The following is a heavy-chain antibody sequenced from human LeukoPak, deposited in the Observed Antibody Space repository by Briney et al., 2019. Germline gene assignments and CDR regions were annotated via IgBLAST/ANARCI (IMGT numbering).Heavy chain of an antibody. CDR1: GGSISSDSYY. V-gene: IGHV3-23*01. Sequence: ETLSLTCTVSGGSISSDSYYWGWIRQPPGKGLEWVSALSGSGGSTYYADSVKGRFTISRDNSKNTLYLQMNSLRAEDTALYYCAKVTLPSMVRGVVFDYWGQGTRVTVSS. J-gene: IGHJ4*02. CDR2: LSGSGGST. CDR3: AKVTLPSMVRGVVFDY. D-gene: IGHD3-10*01.